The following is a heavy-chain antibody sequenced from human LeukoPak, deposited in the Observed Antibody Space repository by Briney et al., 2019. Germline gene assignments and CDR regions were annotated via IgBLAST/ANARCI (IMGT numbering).Heavy chain of an antibody. V-gene: IGHV3-7*01. Sequence: GGSLRLSCAASGFTFSSYWMSWFRQAPGKGLEWVANIKQDGSEKYYVDSVKGRFTISRDNAKNSLYLQMNSLRAEDTAVYYCARDLSYYGSGSYYYFDNWGQGTLVTVSS. D-gene: IGHD3-10*01. CDR1: GFTFSSYW. CDR2: IKQDGSEK. CDR3: ARDLSYYGSGSYYYFDN. J-gene: IGHJ4*02.